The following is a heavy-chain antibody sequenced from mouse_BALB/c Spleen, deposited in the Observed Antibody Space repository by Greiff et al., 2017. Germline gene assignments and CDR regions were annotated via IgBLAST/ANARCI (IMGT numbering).Heavy chain of an antibody. J-gene: IGHJ2*01. Sequence: EVMLVESGGGLVQPGGSRKLSCAASGFTFSSFGMHWVRQAPEKGLEWVVYISSGSSTIYYADTVKGRFTISRDNPKNTLFLQMTSLRSEDTAMYYCATQITGDFDYWGQGTTLTVSS. CDR1: GFTFSSFG. V-gene: IGHV5-17*02. CDR3: ATQITGDFDY. CDR2: ISSGSSTI. D-gene: IGHD2-4*01.